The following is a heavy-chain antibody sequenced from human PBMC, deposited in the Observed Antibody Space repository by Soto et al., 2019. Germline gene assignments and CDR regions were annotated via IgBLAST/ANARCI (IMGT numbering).Heavy chain of an antibody. Sequence: SVKVSCKASGGTFSSYAISWVRQAPGQGLEWMGGIIPIFGTANYAQKFQGRVTITADKSTSTAYMELSSLRSEDTAVYYCARDPMPDTAMGHNWFDPWGQGTLVTVSS. CDR1: GGTFSSYA. V-gene: IGHV1-69*06. J-gene: IGHJ5*02. CDR2: IIPIFGTA. D-gene: IGHD5-18*01. CDR3: ARDPMPDTAMGHNWFDP.